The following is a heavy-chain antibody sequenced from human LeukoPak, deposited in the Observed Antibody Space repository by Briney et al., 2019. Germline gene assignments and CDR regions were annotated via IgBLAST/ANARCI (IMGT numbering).Heavy chain of an antibody. Sequence: GGSLRLSCAASGFTFSSFAMSWVRQAPGKGLEWVSAISGSGDSTYYADSVKGRFTISRDNSKNTVYLHMNSLRAEDTALYYCAKGMGYSYGHTVEYWGQGHLVTVSS. CDR2: ISGSGDST. D-gene: IGHD5-18*01. CDR3: AKGMGYSYGHTVEY. CDR1: GFTFSSFA. J-gene: IGHJ4*02. V-gene: IGHV3-23*01.